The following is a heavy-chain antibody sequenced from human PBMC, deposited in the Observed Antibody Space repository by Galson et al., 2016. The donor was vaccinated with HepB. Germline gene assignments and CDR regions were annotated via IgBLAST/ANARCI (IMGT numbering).Heavy chain of an antibody. CDR2: ISNDGNNR. CDR1: GFTFNNYG. V-gene: IGHV3-30*03. J-gene: IGHJ6*02. D-gene: IGHD4-17*01. Sequence: SLRLSCATSGFTFNNYGINWVRQAPGKGLEWVAVISNDGNNRHDADAVKGRFTNSRDSSTNTVYLQMNSLSADDTAVYFCARDRGLLHYYYGIDVWGQGTTVTVSS. CDR3: ARDRGLLHYYYGIDV.